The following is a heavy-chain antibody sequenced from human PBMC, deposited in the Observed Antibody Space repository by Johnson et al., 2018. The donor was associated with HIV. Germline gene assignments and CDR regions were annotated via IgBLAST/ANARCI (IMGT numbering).Heavy chain of an antibody. V-gene: IGHV3-66*04. Sequence: VQLVESGGGLVQPGGSLRLSCAASGFSVSNNYMSWVRQAPGKGLEWVSVIYSGGRTYYADSVKGRFTISRDNSKNTLYLQMNSLRAEDTAVYYCARPYSEYIYAAFSLWGQGTMVTVSS. D-gene: IGHD5-18*01. CDR1: GFSVSNNY. CDR3: ARPYSEYIYAAFSL. J-gene: IGHJ3*01. CDR2: IYSGGRT.